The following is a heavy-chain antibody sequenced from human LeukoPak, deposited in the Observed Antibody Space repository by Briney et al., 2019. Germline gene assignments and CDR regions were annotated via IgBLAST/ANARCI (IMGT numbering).Heavy chain of an antibody. V-gene: IGHV4-4*07. D-gene: IGHD2-2*01. J-gene: IGHJ5*02. CDR2: IYTSGST. CDR1: GGSISSYY. CDR3: ARDRGRVPAAIIWFDP. Sequence: SETLSLTCTVSGGSISSYYWSWIRQPAGKGLEWIGRIYTSGSTNYNHSLKSRVTMSVDTSKNQFSLKLSSVTAADTAVYYCARDRGRVPAAIIWFDPWGQGTLVTVSS.